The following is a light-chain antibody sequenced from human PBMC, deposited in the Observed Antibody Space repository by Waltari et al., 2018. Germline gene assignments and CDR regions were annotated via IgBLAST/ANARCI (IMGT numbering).Light chain of an antibody. CDR2: QDA. CDR3: QAWDSSPVV. Sequence: ELTQPPSVSVSPGQTASITCSGDTLEDRYVSWYQQRSGQSPNLVIYQDAKRPSGVPERFSGSKSGNTATLTISGTQVSDEADYHCQAWDSSPVVFGGGTKLTVL. V-gene: IGLV3-1*01. CDR1: TLEDRY. J-gene: IGLJ2*01.